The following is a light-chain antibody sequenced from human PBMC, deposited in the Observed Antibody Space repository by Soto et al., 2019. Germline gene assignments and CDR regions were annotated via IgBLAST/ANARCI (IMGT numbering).Light chain of an antibody. V-gene: IGKV3-11*01. CDR1: QSVITY. Sequence: EIVLTQSPATLSLSPGERATLSCRASQSVITYLAWYQQKPGQAPRLLIYDASNRATGIPARFSGSGSGTDFTLTISSLEPEDFAVYYCQQRSIWPPWTFGQGTKVEIK. CDR2: DAS. CDR3: QQRSIWPPWT. J-gene: IGKJ1*01.